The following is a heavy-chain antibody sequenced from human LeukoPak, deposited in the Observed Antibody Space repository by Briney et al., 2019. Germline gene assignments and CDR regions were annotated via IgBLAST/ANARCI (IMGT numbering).Heavy chain of an antibody. D-gene: IGHD4-17*01. CDR1: GGSVSSGSYY. CDR2: IYYSGST. CDR3: ARFISTTVTTGYYYGRDV. J-gene: IGHJ6*02. V-gene: IGHV4-61*01. Sequence: PSETLSLTCTVSGGSVSSGSYYWSWIRQPPGKGLEWIGYIYYSGSTNYNPSLKSRVTISVDTSKNQFSLKLSSVTAADTAVYYCARFISTTVTTGYYYGRDVWGQGTTVTVSS.